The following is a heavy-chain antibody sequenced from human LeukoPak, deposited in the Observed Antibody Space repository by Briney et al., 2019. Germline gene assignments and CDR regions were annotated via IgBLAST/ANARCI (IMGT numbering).Heavy chain of an antibody. Sequence: GGSLRLSCAASGFTFSDYYMSWIRQAPGKGLEWVSYISSSSSTIYYADSVKGRFTISRDNAKNSLYLQMNSLRDEDTAVYYCARDPIDYGDRFDYWGQGTLVTVSS. CDR1: GFTFSDYY. V-gene: IGHV3-11*04. CDR2: ISSSSSTI. J-gene: IGHJ4*02. CDR3: ARDPIDYGDRFDY. D-gene: IGHD4-17*01.